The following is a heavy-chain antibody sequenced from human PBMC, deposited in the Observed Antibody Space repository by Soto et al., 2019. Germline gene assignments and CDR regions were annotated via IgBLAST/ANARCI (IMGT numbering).Heavy chain of an antibody. V-gene: IGHV1-2*04. CDR2: INPNSGGT. J-gene: IGHJ6*03. CDR1: GYTFTGYY. CDR3: ARASRFGENYYYYYMDV. D-gene: IGHD3-10*01. Sequence: ASVKVSCKASGYTFTGYYMHWVRQAPGQGLEWMGWINPNSGGTNYAQKFQGWVTMTRDTSISTAYMERSRLRSDDTAVYYCARASRFGENYYYYYMDVWGKGTTVTVSS.